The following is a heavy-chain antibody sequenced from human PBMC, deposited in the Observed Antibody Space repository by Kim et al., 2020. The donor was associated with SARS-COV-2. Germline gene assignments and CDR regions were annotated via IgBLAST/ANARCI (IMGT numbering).Heavy chain of an antibody. V-gene: IGHV1-18*04. Sequence: ASVKVSCKASGYTFTSYGISWVRQAPGQGLEWMGWISAYNGNTNYAQKLQGRVTMTTDTSTSTPYMELRSLRSDDTAVYYCARAQYGSGGFDYWGQGTLVTVSS. J-gene: IGHJ4*02. CDR3: ARAQYGSGGFDY. CDR2: ISAYNGNT. D-gene: IGHD3-10*01. CDR1: GYTFTSYG.